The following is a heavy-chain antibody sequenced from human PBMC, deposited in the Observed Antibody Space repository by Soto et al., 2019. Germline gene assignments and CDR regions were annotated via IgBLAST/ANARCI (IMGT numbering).Heavy chain of an antibody. Sequence: PGESLKISCKGSGYSFTSYWIGWVRQMPGKGLEWMGIIYPGDSDTRYSPSFQGQVTISADKSISTAYLQWSSLKASDTAMYYCARHVPSYYDPYYFDYWGQGTLVTVSS. D-gene: IGHD3-22*01. J-gene: IGHJ4*02. CDR2: IYPGDSDT. V-gene: IGHV5-51*01. CDR1: GYSFTSYW. CDR3: ARHVPSYYDPYYFDY.